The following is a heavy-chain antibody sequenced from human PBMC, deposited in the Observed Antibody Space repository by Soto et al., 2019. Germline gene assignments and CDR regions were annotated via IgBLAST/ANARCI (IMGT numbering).Heavy chain of an antibody. D-gene: IGHD6-13*01. CDR1: GFTFSSYA. Sequence: AGGSLRLSCAASGFTFSSYAMHWVRQAPGKGLEWVAVISYDGSNKYYADSVKGRFTISRDNSKNTLYLQMNGLRAEDTAVYYCARDLDHKIAAAGTPLYYYYYYGMDVWGQGTTATVSS. CDR2: ISYDGSNK. V-gene: IGHV3-30-3*01. CDR3: ARDLDHKIAAAGTPLYYYYYYGMDV. J-gene: IGHJ6*02.